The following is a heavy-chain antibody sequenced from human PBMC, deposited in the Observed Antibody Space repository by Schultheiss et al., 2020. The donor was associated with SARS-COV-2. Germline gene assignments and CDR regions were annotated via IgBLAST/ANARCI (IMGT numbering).Heavy chain of an antibody. CDR3: ATFPYYYDSSGSNWFDP. CDR1: GFTFSDYY. D-gene: IGHD3-22*01. CDR2: ISSSSSYI. V-gene: IGHV3-11*06. J-gene: IGHJ5*02. Sequence: GGSLRLSCAASGFTFSDYYMSWIRQAPGKGLEWVSSISSSSSYIYYADSVKGRFTISRDNAKNSLYLQMNSLRAEDTAVYYCATFPYYYDSSGSNWFDPWGQGTLVTVSS.